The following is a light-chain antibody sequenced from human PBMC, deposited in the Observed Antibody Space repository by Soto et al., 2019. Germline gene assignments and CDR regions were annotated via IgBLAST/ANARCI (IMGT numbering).Light chain of an antibody. CDR2: EVD. CDR1: STDVGGYNS. J-gene: IGLJ2*01. Sequence: QSVLTQPPSASGSPGQSVTVSCTGTSTDVGGYNSVSWYQQHPGKAPKLIIYEVDKRPSGVPDRFSGSKSGNTASLTVFGLLDDEDAAYFCSSSAGSDILLFGGGTKVTVL. CDR3: SSSAGSDILL. V-gene: IGLV2-8*01.